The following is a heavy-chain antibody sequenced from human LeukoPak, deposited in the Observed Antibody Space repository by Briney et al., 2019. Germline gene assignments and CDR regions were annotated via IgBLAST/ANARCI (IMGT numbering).Heavy chain of an antibody. CDR3: ARASGGVSGYDLYYFDF. CDR2: IKSDGSRT. CDR1: GVIFSSYW. V-gene: IGHV3-74*01. D-gene: IGHD5-12*01. Sequence: PGGSLRLSCAASGVIFSSYWMHWVRQAPGKGLVWVSRIKSDGSRTSYADSVKGRFTISRDNAKNSLYLQMNSLRAEDTAVYYCARASGGVSGYDLYYFDFWGQGTLVTVSS. J-gene: IGHJ4*02.